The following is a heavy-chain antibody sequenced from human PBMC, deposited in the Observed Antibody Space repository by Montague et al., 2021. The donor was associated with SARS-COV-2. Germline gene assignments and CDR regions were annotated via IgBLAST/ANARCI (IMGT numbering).Heavy chain of an antibody. V-gene: IGHV4-34*01. J-gene: IGHJ4*02. Sequence: SETLSLTCAVYGGSFSGYYWTWIRQSPGKGLEWIAEINHSGTTNYNFNPSLRSRVTISVDTSKSQFSLKLSSMTAAGTGVYYCARWDPQTLTLIGLRGKSASDYWGQGTLVTVSS. CDR3: ARWDPQTLTLIGLRGKSASDY. CDR1: GGSFSGYY. D-gene: IGHD4-23*01. CDR2: INHSGTT.